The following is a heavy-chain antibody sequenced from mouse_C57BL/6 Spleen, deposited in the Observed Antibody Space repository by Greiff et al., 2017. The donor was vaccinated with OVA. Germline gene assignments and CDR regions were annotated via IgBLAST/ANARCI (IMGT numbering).Heavy chain of an antibody. CDR1: GYSFTSYY. V-gene: IGHV1-66*01. CDR3: ARHYSNYGFAY. CDR2: IYPGSGNP. Sequence: VQLQQSGPELVKPGASVKISCKASGYSFTSYYIHWVKQRPGQGLEWIGWIYPGSGNPKYNEKFKVKATLTADTSSSTAYMRLISLTSEDSAVYYCARHYSNYGFAYWGQGTLVTVSA. J-gene: IGHJ3*01. D-gene: IGHD2-5*01.